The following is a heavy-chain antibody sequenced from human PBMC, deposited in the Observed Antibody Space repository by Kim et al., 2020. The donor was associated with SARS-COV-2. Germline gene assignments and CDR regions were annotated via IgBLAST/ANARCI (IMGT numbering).Heavy chain of an antibody. D-gene: IGHD4-17*01. V-gene: IGHV3-23*03. CDR1: GFTFSSYA. J-gene: IGHJ4*02. CDR2: IYSGGSST. Sequence: GGSLRLSCAASGFTFSSYAMSWVRQAPGKGLEWVSVIYSGGSSTYYADSVKGRFTISRDNSKNTLYLQMNSLRAEDTAVYYCARDGGYYGDYLLKYYFDFCGQGTLVNVSS. CDR3: ARDGGYYGDYLLKYYFDF.